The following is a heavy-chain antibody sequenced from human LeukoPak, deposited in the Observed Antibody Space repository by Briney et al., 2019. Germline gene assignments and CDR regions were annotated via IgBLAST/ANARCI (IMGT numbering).Heavy chain of an antibody. CDR2: IHTSGST. CDR3: ARVVNGDYEVWDY. D-gene: IGHD4-17*01. J-gene: IGHJ4*02. CDR1: GGSISSYY. V-gene: IGHV4-4*07. Sequence: SETLSLTCTVSGGSISSYYWSWIRQPAGKGLEWIGRIHTSGSTNYNPSLKSRVTMSGDTSKNLFSLRLTSVTAADTAVYYCARVVNGDYEVWDYWGQGTLVTVSS.